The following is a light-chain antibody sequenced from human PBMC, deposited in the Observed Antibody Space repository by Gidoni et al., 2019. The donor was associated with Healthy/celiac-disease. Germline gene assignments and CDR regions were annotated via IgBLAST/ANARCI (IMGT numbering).Light chain of an antibody. CDR3: QQYGSSPPT. Sequence: EIVLTQSPGTLSLSPGERATLSCRASQCVSSSYLAWYQQKPGQAPRLLIYGASSRAPGIPDRFSGSGSGTDFTLTISRLEPEDFAVYYCQQYGSSPPTFGQGTKVEIK. CDR1: QCVSSSY. CDR2: GAS. J-gene: IGKJ1*01. V-gene: IGKV3-20*01.